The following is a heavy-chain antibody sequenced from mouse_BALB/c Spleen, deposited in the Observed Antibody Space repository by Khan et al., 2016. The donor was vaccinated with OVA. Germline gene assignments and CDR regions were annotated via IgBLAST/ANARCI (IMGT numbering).Heavy chain of an antibody. V-gene: IGHV2-9*02. CDR2: IWTGGST. D-gene: IGHD2-1*01. J-gene: IGHJ1*01. CDR1: GFSLTNYG. CDR3: ARYYGNYGWYFDV. Sequence: QVQLKESGPGLVAPSQSLSITCTVSGFSLTNYGVHWVRQPPGKGLEWLGVIWTGGSTNYNSALMSRLSISKDNSKSQVFLKMNSLQTEDTAMYYCARYYGNYGWYFDVGGAGTRVTVSS.